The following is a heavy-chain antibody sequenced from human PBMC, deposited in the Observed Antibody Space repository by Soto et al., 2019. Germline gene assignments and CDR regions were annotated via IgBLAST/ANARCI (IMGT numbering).Heavy chain of an antibody. J-gene: IGHJ4*02. Sequence: GGSLRLSCAASGFTFSSYAMSWVRQAPGKGLEWVSAISGSGGSTYYADSVKGRFTISRDNSKNTLYLQMNSLRAEDTAVYYCARDITMIVVVITNPLFDYWGQGTLVTVPS. CDR3: ARDITMIVVVITNPLFDY. CDR1: GFTFSSYA. CDR2: ISGSGGST. D-gene: IGHD3-22*01. V-gene: IGHV3-23*01.